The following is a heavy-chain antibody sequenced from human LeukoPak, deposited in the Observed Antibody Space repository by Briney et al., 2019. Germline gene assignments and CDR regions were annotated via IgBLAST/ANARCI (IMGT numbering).Heavy chain of an antibody. Sequence: GESLKISCXGSGYSFTSYWIGWVRQMPGKGLQWMGIFYPGDSDARCSPSFQGQVTISVGKSISTAYLEWSSLKASDTAMYYCARQPWYSSSWYREGGQGTLVSVSS. D-gene: IGHD6-13*01. V-gene: IGHV5-51*01. CDR3: ARQPWYSSSWYRE. CDR1: GYSFTSYW. CDR2: FYPGDSDA. J-gene: IGHJ4*02.